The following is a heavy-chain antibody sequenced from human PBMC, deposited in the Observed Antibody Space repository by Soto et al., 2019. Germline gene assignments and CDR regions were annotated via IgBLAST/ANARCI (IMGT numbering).Heavy chain of an antibody. V-gene: IGHV3-74*01. J-gene: IGHJ4*02. CDR3: ARGLVGSSVIVY. Sequence: EVQLVESGGGLVQPGGSLRLSCAASGFTFSTYWMSWVRQVPGKGLVWVSRISSDGSVTNYADSVKGRFTISRDNAKNTLYLQMNSLRVEDTAVYYCARGLVGSSVIVYWGQGPLVTVSS. CDR2: ISSDGSVT. D-gene: IGHD1-26*01. CDR1: GFTFSTYW.